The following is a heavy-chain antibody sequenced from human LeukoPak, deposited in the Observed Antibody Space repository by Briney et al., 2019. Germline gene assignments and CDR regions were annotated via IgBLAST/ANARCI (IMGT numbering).Heavy chain of an antibody. J-gene: IGHJ6*03. D-gene: IGHD2-2*01. CDR3: AMKRGCSSTSCRNKGYYYYYYMDV. V-gene: IGHV1-69*05. CDR2: IIPIFGTA. CDR1: GGTFSSYA. Sequence: ASVKVSCKASGGTFSSYAISWVRQAPGQGPEWMGGIIPIFGTANYAQKFQGRVTITTDESTSTAYMELSSLRSEDTAVYYCAMKRGCSSTSCRNKGYYYYYYMDVWGKGTTVTVSS.